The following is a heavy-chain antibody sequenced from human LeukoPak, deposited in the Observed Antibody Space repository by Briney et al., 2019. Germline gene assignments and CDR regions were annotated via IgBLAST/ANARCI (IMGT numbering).Heavy chain of an antibody. CDR3: ARALLRYCSSTSCYEGQFDY. V-gene: IGHV4-34*01. CDR1: GGSFSGYY. J-gene: IGHJ4*02. D-gene: IGHD2-2*01. Sequence: PSETLSLTCAVYGGSFSGYYWSWIRQPPGKGLEWIGEINHSGSTNYNPSLKSRVTISVDTSKNQFSLKLSSVTAADTAVYYCARALLRYCSSTSCYEGQFDYWGQGTLVTVSS. CDR2: INHSGST.